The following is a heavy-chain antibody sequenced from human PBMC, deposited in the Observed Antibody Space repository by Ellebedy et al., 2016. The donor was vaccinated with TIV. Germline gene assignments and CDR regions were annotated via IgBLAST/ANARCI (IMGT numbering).Heavy chain of an antibody. J-gene: IGHJ5*02. CDR3: ARGREPGWFDP. Sequence: AASVKVSCKASGYIFSTYNMNWARQAPGQGLEWMGWINTKTGNPAYAQGFTGRFVFSLDTSVTTAYLQISSLKAEDTAVYYCARGREPGWFDPWGQGTLVTVSS. CDR2: INTKTGNP. CDR1: GYIFSTYN. D-gene: IGHD1-14*01. V-gene: IGHV7-4-1*02.